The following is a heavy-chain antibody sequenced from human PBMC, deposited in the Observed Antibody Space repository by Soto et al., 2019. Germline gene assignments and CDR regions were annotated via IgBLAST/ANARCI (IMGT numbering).Heavy chain of an antibody. Sequence: QVQLVESGGGVVQPGRSLRLSCAASGFTFSSYAMHWVRQAPGKGLEWVAVISYDGSNKYYADSVKGRFTISRDNSKNTLYLQMNSLRAEDTAVYYCARDPTIVVVTAIPDYWGQGTLVTVSS. J-gene: IGHJ4*02. CDR3: ARDPTIVVVTAIPDY. D-gene: IGHD2-21*02. V-gene: IGHV3-30-3*01. CDR1: GFTFSSYA. CDR2: ISYDGSNK.